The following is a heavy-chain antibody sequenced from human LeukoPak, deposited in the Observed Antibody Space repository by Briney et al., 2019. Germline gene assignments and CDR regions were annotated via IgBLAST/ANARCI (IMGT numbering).Heavy chain of an antibody. J-gene: IGHJ4*02. V-gene: IGHV3-30-3*01. D-gene: IGHD2-21*02. CDR2: ISYDGSNK. Sequence: QSGGSLRLSCAASGFTFSSYAMHWVRQAPGKGLEWVAVISYDGSNKYYADSVKGRFTISRDNSKNTLYLQMNSLRAEDTAVYYCARDPFYIVVVTASHVFDYWGQGTLVTVPS. CDR1: GFTFSSYA. CDR3: ARDPFYIVVVTASHVFDY.